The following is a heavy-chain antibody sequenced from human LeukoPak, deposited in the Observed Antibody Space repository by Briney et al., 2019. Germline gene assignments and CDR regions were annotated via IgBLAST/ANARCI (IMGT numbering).Heavy chain of an antibody. D-gene: IGHD3-22*01. V-gene: IGHV1-69*06. CDR2: IIPIFDTP. Sequence: SVKVSCKASGDTFSNYAISWLRQAPGQGLEWMGGIIPIFDTPNYAQKFQGRVTITAEKSTSTAYMELSSLRSEDTAVYYCARHRLHRIYYDSSGFYHDAFDIWGRGTMVTVSS. J-gene: IGHJ3*02. CDR1: GDTFSNYA. CDR3: ARHRLHRIYYDSSGFYHDAFDI.